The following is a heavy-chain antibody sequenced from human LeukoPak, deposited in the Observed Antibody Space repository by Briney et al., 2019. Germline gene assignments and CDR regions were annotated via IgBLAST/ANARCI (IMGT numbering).Heavy chain of an antibody. CDR2: IYHSGST. D-gene: IGHD2-15*01. J-gene: IGHJ4*02. CDR1: GGSISSSNW. V-gene: IGHV4-4*02. Sequence: SETLSLTCAVSGGSISSSNWWSWVRQPPGQGLEWIGEIYHSGSTNYNPSLKSRVTISVDKSKNQFSLKLSSVTAADTAVYYSASRYCSGGSCLEVWGQGTLVTVSS. CDR3: ASRYCSGGSCLEV.